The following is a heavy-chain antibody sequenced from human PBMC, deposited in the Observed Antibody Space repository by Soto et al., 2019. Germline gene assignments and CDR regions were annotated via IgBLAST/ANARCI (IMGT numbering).Heavy chain of an antibody. Sequence: QVQLVQSGAEVKKPGYSVKVSCKASGGTFSSYAISWVRQAPGQGLEWMGGIIPISDTTNYAQKFQGRVTITADESTSTAYMELSSLRSEDTGVYYCARSQGSSTSLEIYYYYYYGMDVWGQGTTVTVSS. CDR2: IIPISDTT. V-gene: IGHV1-69*01. CDR3: ARSQGSSTSLEIYYYYYYGMDV. CDR1: GGTFSSYA. J-gene: IGHJ6*02. D-gene: IGHD2-2*01.